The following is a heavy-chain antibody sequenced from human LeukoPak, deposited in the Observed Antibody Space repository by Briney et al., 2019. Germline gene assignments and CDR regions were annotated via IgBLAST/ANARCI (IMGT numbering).Heavy chain of an antibody. CDR1: GVTFSSYA. Sequence: GASVKVSCKASGVTFSSYAISWVRQAPGQGLEWMGRIIPIFGTANYAQKFQGRVTITTDESTSTAYMELSSLRSEDTAVYYCARDRAIGGFDYWGQGTLVTVSS. D-gene: IGHD1-26*01. V-gene: IGHV1-69*05. J-gene: IGHJ4*02. CDR2: IIPIFGTA. CDR3: ARDRAIGGFDY.